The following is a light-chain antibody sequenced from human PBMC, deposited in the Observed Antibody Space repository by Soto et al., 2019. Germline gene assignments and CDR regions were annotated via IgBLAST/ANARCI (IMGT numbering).Light chain of an antibody. J-gene: IGKJ4*01. CDR1: ESVFYRSNRKNF. CDR2: WAS. V-gene: IGKV4-1*01. Sequence: IVMTQSPDSLAVSLGERATINCKSSESVFYRSNRKNFLAWYQQKSRQPPKLLISWASTRESGVPDRFSGSGSGTNFTLTISSLQAEDVAVYYCHQYFGTPLTFGGGTKVEVK. CDR3: HQYFGTPLT.